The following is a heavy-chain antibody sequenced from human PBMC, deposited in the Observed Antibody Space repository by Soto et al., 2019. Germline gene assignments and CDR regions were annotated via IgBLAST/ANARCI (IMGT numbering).Heavy chain of an antibody. D-gene: IGHD3-10*01. CDR2: IYHSGST. CDR3: ARDVDYYGSGSNAKPYNWFDP. CDR1: GGSISSSNW. Sequence: SETLSLTCAVSGGSISSSNWWSWVRQPPGKGLEWIGEIYHSGSTNYNPSLKSRVTISVDKSKNQFSLKLSSVTAADTAVYYCARDVDYYGSGSNAKPYNWFDPWGQGTLVT. V-gene: IGHV4-4*02. J-gene: IGHJ5*02.